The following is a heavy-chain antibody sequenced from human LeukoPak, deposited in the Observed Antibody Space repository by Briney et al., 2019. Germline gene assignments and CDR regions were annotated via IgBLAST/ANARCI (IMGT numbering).Heavy chain of an antibody. V-gene: IGHV3-21*01. D-gene: IGHD6-6*01. Sequence: PGGPLRLSCAASGFTFSSYSMNWVRQAPGKGLEWVSSISSSSSYIYYADSVKGRFTISRDNAKNSLYLQMNSLRAEDTAVYYCARGAEGSSDYFDYWGQGTLVTVSS. CDR3: ARGAEGSSDYFDY. J-gene: IGHJ4*02. CDR2: ISSSSSYI. CDR1: GFTFSSYS.